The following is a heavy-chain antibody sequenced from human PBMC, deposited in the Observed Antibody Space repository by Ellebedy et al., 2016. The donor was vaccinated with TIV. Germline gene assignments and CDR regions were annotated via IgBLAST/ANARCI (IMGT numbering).Heavy chain of an antibody. V-gene: IGHV1-69*13. Sequence: ASVKVSCKASGGTFSSYAISWVRQAPGQGLEWMGGIIPIFGTANYAQKFQGRVTITADESTSTAYMELSSLRSEDTAVYYCAGASENGSGSHYYYYGMDVWGQGTTVTVSS. CDR2: IIPIFGTA. J-gene: IGHJ6*02. CDR3: AGASENGSGSHYYYYGMDV. CDR1: GGTFSSYA. D-gene: IGHD3-10*01.